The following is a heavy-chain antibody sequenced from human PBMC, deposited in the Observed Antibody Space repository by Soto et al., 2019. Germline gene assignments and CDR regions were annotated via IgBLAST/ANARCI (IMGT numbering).Heavy chain of an antibody. CDR1: GVTFSRQD. J-gene: IGHJ4*02. CDR2: IIPIFGTP. Sequence: QVQLVQSGAEVKKPGSSVKVSCKASGVTFSRQDMRWVRQAPGQGLEWMGGIIPIFGTPQYAEEFQDRVTITADEATSTEYMELSSLTSEGTAVYYCATNEGRDGYSFDYWGQGTLGTVSS. D-gene: IGHD5-12*01. V-gene: IGHV1-69*01. CDR3: ATNEGRDGYSFDY.